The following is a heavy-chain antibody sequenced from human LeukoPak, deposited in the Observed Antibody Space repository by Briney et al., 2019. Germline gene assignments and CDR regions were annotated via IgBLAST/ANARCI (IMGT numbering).Heavy chain of an antibody. Sequence: ASVKVSCMASGYTFTSYYMHWVRQAPGEGLEWMGIINPSGGSTGYAQKFQGRVTMTRDTSTSTVYMELSSLRSEDTAVYYCARRGYDILTGLDYWGQGTLVTVSS. CDR3: ARRGYDILTGLDY. CDR2: INPSGGST. J-gene: IGHJ4*02. D-gene: IGHD3-9*01. CDR1: GYTFTSYY. V-gene: IGHV1-46*01.